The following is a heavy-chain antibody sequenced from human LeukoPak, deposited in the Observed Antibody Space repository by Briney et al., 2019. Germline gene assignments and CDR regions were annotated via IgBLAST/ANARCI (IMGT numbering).Heavy chain of an antibody. Sequence: SETLSLTCTVSGVSISSYYWSWFRQSPGKGLEWIGYISYTGSTNYNPSLRSRVTMSVDTSKKQFSLQLSSVTAADTAVYYCARHRDGGDYWGQGALVTVSS. J-gene: IGHJ4*02. CDR3: ARHRDGGDY. V-gene: IGHV4-59*08. CDR1: GVSISSYY. CDR2: ISYTGST. D-gene: IGHD5-24*01.